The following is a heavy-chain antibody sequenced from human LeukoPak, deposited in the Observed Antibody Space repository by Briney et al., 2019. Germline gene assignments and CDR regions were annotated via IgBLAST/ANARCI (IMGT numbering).Heavy chain of an antibody. D-gene: IGHD4-11*01. CDR2: INPNSGGT. J-gene: IGHJ4*02. V-gene: IGHV1-2*02. CDR3: ARDRGDYSKSG. Sequence: ASVKVSCKASGYTFTGYYMHWVRQAPGQGLEWMGWINPNSGGTNYAQKFQGRVTMTRDTSISIAYMELCRLRSDDTAVYYCARDRGDYSKSGWGQGTLVTVSS. CDR1: GYTFTGYY.